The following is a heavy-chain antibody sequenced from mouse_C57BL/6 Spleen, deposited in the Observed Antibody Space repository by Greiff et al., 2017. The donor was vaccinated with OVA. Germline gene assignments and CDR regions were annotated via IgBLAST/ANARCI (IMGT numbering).Heavy chain of an antibody. V-gene: IGHV1-69*01. CDR2: IDPSDSYT. D-gene: IGHD2-3*01. CDR3: ARWDGYIFYAMDY. CDR1: GYTFTSYW. J-gene: IGHJ4*01. Sequence: QVQLKQSGAELVMPGASVKLSCKASGYTFTSYWMHWVKQRPGQGLEWIGEIDPSDSYTNYNQKFKGKSTLTVDKSSSTAYMQLSSLTSEDSAVYYCARWDGYIFYAMDYWGQGTSVTVSS.